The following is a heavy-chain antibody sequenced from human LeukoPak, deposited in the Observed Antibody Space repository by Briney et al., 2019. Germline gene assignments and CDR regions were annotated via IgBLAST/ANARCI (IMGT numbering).Heavy chain of an antibody. J-gene: IGHJ1*01. V-gene: IGHV4-39*01. D-gene: IGHD4-23*01. CDR2: IYYTGST. CDR3: ARWLHGGFAYFQH. Sequence: SETLSLTCTVSGGSISSSSYSWGWIRQPPGKGLEWIGSIYYTGSTFYNPSLRSRVTISVDTSKNQFSLKLSSVTAADTAVYYCARWLHGGFAYFQHWGQGTLVTVNS. CDR1: GGSISSSSYS.